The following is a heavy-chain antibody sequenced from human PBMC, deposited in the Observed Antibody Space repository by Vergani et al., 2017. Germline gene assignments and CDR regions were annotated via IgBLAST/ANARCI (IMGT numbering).Heavy chain of an antibody. D-gene: IGHD2-2*01. V-gene: IGHV3-21*01. CDR1: GFTFSSYS. CDR3: HLPSSYYYGMDV. Sequence: EVQLVESGGGLVKPGESLRLSCAASGFTFSSYSMNWVRQAPGKGLEWVSSISSSSSYIYYADSVKGRFTISRDNAKNSLYLQMNSLRAEDTAVYYCHLPSSYYYGMDVWGQGTTVTVSS. J-gene: IGHJ6*02. CDR2: ISSSSSYI.